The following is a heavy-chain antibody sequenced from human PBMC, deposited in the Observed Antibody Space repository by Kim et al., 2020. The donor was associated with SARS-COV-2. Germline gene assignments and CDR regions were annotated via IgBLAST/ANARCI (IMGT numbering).Heavy chain of an antibody. CDR1: GYTFTGYG. V-gene: IGHV1-18*01. D-gene: IGHD3-22*01. Sequence: ASVKVSCKASGYTFTGYGISWVRQAPGQGLEWMGWISTFNGNTYYAQKLQGRVTMTTDTSTTTVYMELRSLGSDDTAVYYCARDLENNYYDKSGYYFLDWYFDLWGRGNLVTVSS. CDR3: ARDLENNYYDKSGYYFLDWYFDL. J-gene: IGHJ2*01. CDR2: ISTFNGNT.